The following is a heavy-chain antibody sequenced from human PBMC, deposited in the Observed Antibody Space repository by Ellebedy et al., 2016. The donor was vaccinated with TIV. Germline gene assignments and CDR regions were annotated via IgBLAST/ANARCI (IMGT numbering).Heavy chain of an antibody. CDR1: GGSISSYY. Sequence: SETLSLXXTVSGGSISSYYWRWLRQPPGKGLEWLGYIYYSGSTNYNPSLKSRVTISVDTSKNQFSLKLSSVTAADTAVYYCARGRFGEDSAAPLVVGWFDPWGQGTLVTVSS. CDR3: ARGRFGEDSAAPLVVGWFDP. CDR2: IYYSGST. J-gene: IGHJ5*02. D-gene: IGHD2-15*01. V-gene: IGHV4-59*01.